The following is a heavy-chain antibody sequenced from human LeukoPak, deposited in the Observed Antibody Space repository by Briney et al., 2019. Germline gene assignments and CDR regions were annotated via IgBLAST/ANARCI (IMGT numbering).Heavy chain of an antibody. CDR2: IYSGGST. CDR1: GFTVSSNY. V-gene: IGHV3-53*01. Sequence: GGSLRLSCAASGFTVSSNYMSWVRQAPGKGLEWVSVIYSGGSTYYADSVKGRFTISRDNSKNTLYLQMNSLRAEDTAVYYCARDSIDDASLDYWGQGTLVTVSS. CDR3: ARDSIDDASLDY. J-gene: IGHJ4*02.